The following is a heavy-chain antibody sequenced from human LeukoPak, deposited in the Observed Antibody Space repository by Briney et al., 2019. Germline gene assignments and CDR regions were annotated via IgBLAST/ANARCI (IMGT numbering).Heavy chain of an antibody. CDR2: ISAYNGNT. J-gene: IGHJ4*02. D-gene: IGHD3-22*01. Sequence: ASVKVSCKASGYTFTSYGITWVRQAPGQGLEWMGWISAYNGNTDYAQNLQGRVTMTTDTSTSTTYMELRSLRSDDTAVYYCARLQYYYDSSGYYYEWDGGPPLGYFDYWGQGTLVTVSS. V-gene: IGHV1-18*01. CDR3: ARLQYYYDSSGYYYEWDGGPPLGYFDY. CDR1: GYTFTSYG.